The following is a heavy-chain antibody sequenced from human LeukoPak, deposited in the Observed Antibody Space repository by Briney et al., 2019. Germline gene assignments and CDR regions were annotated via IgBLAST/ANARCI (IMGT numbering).Heavy chain of an antibody. CDR1: GGTFSSYA. CDR2: IIPIFGTA. D-gene: IGHD6-19*01. Sequence: ASVKVSCKASGGTFSSYAISWVRQAPGQGLERMGGIIPIFGTANYAQKFQGRVTITADESTSTAYMELSSLRSEDTAVYYCARAGGGYVAGYPAYYFDYWGQGTLVTVSS. CDR3: ARAGGGYVAGYPAYYFDY. V-gene: IGHV1-69*13. J-gene: IGHJ4*02.